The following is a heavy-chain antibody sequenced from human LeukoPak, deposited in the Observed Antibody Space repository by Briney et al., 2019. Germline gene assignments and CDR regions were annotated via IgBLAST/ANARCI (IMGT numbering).Heavy chain of an antibody. Sequence: GGSLRLSCAASGFTFSSYIMNWVRQAPGKGLEWVSSISASASYIYYADSVKGRFTISRDNAKNSLYLQMNSLRAEDTAVYYCARSIYYDSSGYDYWGQGTLVTVSS. D-gene: IGHD3-22*01. CDR2: ISASASYI. CDR3: ARSIYYDSSGYDY. V-gene: IGHV3-21*01. CDR1: GFTFSSYI. J-gene: IGHJ4*02.